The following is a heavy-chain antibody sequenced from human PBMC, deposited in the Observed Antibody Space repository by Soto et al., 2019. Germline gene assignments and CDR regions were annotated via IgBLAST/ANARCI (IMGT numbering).Heavy chain of an antibody. CDR1: GFTFSSYA. V-gene: IGHV3-23*01. Sequence: GGSLRLSCAASGFTFSSYAMSWVRQAPGKGLEWASGISGSGGSTYFADSVKGRFTISRDNSKNTLYLQMNSLRAEDTAVYYCAKGRAARGPGLYYFDYWGQGTLVTVSS. CDR2: ISGSGGST. J-gene: IGHJ4*02. CDR3: AKGRAARGPGLYYFDY. D-gene: IGHD3-16*01.